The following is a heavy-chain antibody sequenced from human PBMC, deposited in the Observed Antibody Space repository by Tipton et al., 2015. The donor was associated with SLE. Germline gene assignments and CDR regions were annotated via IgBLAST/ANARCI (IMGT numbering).Heavy chain of an antibody. V-gene: IGHV4-59*11. Sequence: TLSLTCTVSGGSISSHYWSWIRQPPGKGLEWIGYIYYSGGTYYNPSLKRRVTISIDTSKNQFSLQLSSVTAADTAVYYCAREILYSNSPYYFDYWGQGTLVTVAS. CDR1: GGSISSHY. CDR3: AREILYSNSPYYFDY. J-gene: IGHJ4*02. D-gene: IGHD4-11*01. CDR2: IYYSGGT.